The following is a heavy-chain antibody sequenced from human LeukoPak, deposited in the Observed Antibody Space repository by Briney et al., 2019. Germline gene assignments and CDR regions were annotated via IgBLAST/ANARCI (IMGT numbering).Heavy chain of an antibody. D-gene: IGHD4-17*01. Sequence: PSETLSLTCTVSGGSISSYYWSWIRQPPGKGLEWFGYIYYSGSTNYNPSLMSRVTISVDTSKNQFSLKLSSVTAADTAVYYCARDLRRDAFDIWGQGTMVTVSS. CDR3: ARDLRRDAFDI. CDR2: IYYSGST. V-gene: IGHV4-59*01. J-gene: IGHJ3*02. CDR1: GGSISSYY.